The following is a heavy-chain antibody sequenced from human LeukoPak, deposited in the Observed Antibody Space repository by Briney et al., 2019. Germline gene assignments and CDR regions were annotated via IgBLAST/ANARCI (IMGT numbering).Heavy chain of an antibody. CDR3: ARCRHGYNYLIDY. J-gene: IGHJ4*02. CDR2: MWYDGSRQ. V-gene: IGHV3-33*01. Sequence: GGSLRLSCAASGFIFNRHGMHWVRQAPGKGLEWVAVMWYDGSRQYYADSAQGRFTISRDTSNNTLYLEMNSLEAEATAVYYCARCRHGYNYLIDYWGQGTLVTVSS. CDR1: GFIFNRHG. D-gene: IGHD5-24*01.